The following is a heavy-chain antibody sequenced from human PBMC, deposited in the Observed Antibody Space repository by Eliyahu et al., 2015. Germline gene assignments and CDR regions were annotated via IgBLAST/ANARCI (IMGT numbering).Heavy chain of an antibody. V-gene: IGHV3-53*01. CDR3: AKDRELGY. Sequence: EVRLVESGGGFIQPGGSLXLPCAASGFIVSNYYMNWVRQAPGKGLEWVSVIYNTGSTYYADSIKGRFTISRDNSKNTVYLQMNSLRAEDTAVYYCAKDRELGYWGQGTLVTVSS. CDR2: IYNTGST. J-gene: IGHJ4*02. D-gene: IGHD1-7*01. CDR1: GFIVSNYY.